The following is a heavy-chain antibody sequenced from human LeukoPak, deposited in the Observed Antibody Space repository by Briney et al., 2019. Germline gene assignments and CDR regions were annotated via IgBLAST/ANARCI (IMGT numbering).Heavy chain of an antibody. D-gene: IGHD5-12*01. J-gene: IGHJ4*02. Sequence: PGGSLRLSCAASGFTFNAYDMHWVRQAPGKGLEWVANIRSDGVEKYYVDSVRGRFTISTDTAKNTLYLQMNSLRADDTAVYYCAREFTGYGNTDYWGQGTLVTVSS. V-gene: IGHV3-7*03. CDR1: GFTFNAYD. CDR3: AREFTGYGNTDY. CDR2: IRSDGVEK.